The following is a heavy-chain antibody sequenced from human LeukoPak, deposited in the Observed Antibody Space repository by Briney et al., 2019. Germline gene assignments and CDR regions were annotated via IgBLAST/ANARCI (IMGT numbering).Heavy chain of an antibody. CDR3: ARGGQDQLPRRAHWFDP. V-gene: IGHV3-30-3*01. CDR2: ISYDGSNK. CDR1: GFTFSSYA. D-gene: IGHD2-2*01. J-gene: IGHJ5*02. Sequence: PGGSLRLSCAASGFTFSSYAMHWVRQAPGKGLEWVAVISYDGSNKYYADSVKGRFTISRDNSKNTLYLHMNSLRAEDTAVYYCARGGQDQLPRRAHWFDPWGQGTLVTVSS.